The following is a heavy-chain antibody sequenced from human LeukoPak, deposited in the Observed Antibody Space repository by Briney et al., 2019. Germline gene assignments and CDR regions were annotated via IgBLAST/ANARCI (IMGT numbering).Heavy chain of an antibody. J-gene: IGHJ4*02. Sequence: GGSLRLSCAASGFTFSSYAMSWVRQAPVKGLEWVSAISGSGGSTYYADSVKGRFTISRDNSKNTLYLQMNSLRAEDTAVYYCAKSRYNYYGSGSTIDYWGQGTLVTVSS. CDR1: GFTFSSYA. CDR2: ISGSGGST. CDR3: AKSRYNYYGSGSTIDY. V-gene: IGHV3-23*01. D-gene: IGHD3-10*01.